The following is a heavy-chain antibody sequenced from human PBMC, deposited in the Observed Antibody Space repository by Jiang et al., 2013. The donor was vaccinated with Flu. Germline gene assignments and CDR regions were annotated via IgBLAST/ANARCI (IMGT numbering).Heavy chain of an antibody. CDR1: GGSFSGYY. CDR3: ARVQSRRFPRMDV. Sequence: LLKPSETLSLTCAVYGGSFSGYYWSWIRQPPGKGLEWIGEINHSGSTNYNPSLKSRVTISVDTSKNQFSLKLSSVTAADTAVYYCARVQSRRFPRMDVWGQGTTVTVSS. D-gene: IGHD4-11*01. V-gene: IGHV4-34*01. CDR2: INHSGST. J-gene: IGHJ6*02.